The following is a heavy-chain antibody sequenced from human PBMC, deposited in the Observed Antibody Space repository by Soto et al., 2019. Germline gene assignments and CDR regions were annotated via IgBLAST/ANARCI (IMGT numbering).Heavy chain of an antibody. CDR3: AHRPHVLRWFGEYSFDY. CDR1: GFSLTTSGLG. Sequence: QITLKESGPTLVKPTQTLTLTCTFSGFSLTTSGLGVGWIRQPPGKALEWLALIYWDADKRYNPSLKSRLTINKDTSKNQVVLTITNMDPVDTATYYCAHRPHVLRWFGEYSFDYWGQGTLVTVSS. V-gene: IGHV2-5*02. J-gene: IGHJ4*02. D-gene: IGHD3-10*01. CDR2: IYWDADK.